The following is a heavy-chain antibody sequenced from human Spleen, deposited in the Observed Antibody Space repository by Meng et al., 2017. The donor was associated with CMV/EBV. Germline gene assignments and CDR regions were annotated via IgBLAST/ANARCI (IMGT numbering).Heavy chain of an antibody. CDR1: GASISTSSYY. J-gene: IGHJ4*02. D-gene: IGHD3-9*01. CDR3: SRDFDSEEV. CDR2: VYYSGTT. V-gene: IGHV4-39*07. Sequence: SETLSLTCTVSGASISTSSYYWGWLRLPPGKGLEWIGSVYYSGTTYYNPSLRSRVTISSDTSKNQFSLKLTSVTAADTAVYYCSRDFDSEEVWGQGVLVTVSS.